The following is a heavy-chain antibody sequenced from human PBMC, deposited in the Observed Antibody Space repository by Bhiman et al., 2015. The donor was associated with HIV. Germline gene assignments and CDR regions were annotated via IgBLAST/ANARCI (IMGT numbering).Heavy chain of an antibody. J-gene: IGHJ4*02. CDR2: IWYDGSNK. D-gene: IGHD5-12*01. CDR3: ARAFAPYSGYPFDY. V-gene: IGHV3-33*01. Sequence: QVQLVESGGGVVQPGTSLRLSCVASGFTVSNYGMHWVRQAPGKGLEWVSFIWYDGSNKYYTDSVEGRFTISRDTSKNTLYLQMNSLRAEDTAVYYCARAFAPYSGYPFDYWGQGTLVTVSS. CDR1: GFTVSNYG.